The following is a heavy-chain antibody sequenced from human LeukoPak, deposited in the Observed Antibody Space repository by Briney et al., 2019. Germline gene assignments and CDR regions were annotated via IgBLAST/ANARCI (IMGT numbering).Heavy chain of an antibody. CDR1: GYTFTGYY. J-gene: IGHJ6*02. CDR2: INPDSGGT. V-gene: IGHV1-2*02. D-gene: IGHD2-15*01. CDR3: ARVKTPHYYGMDV. Sequence: ASVKVSCKASGYTFTGYYMHWVRQAPGQGLEWMGWINPDSGGTNYAQKFQGRVTMTRDTSISTAYMELSRLGSDDTAVYYCARVKTPHYYGMDVWGQGTTVTVSS.